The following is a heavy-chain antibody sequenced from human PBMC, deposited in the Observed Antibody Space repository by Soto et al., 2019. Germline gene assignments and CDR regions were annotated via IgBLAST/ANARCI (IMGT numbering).Heavy chain of an antibody. CDR2: IKSKTDGGTT. V-gene: IGHV3-15*07. Sequence: PGGSLRLSCAASGFTFSNAWMNWVRQAPGKGLEWVGRIKSKTDGGTTDYAAPVKGRFTISRDDSKNTLYLQMNSLKTEDTAVYYCTTESLGYSYYYYGMDVWGQGTTVTVSS. J-gene: IGHJ6*02. D-gene: IGHD2-15*01. CDR1: GFTFSNAW. CDR3: TTESLGYSYYYYGMDV.